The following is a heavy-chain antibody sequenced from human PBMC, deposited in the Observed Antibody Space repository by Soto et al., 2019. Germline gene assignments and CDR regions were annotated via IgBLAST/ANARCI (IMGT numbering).Heavy chain of an antibody. CDR3: ARQRVVLVPAAQDY. J-gene: IGHJ4*02. D-gene: IGHD2-2*01. Sequence: PSETLSLTCTVSGGSISSGDYYWSWIRHPPGKGLEWIGYIYYSGSTYYNQSLKSRVTISVVTSKNQFSLKLSSVTAADTAVYYCARQRVVLVPAAQDYWGQGTLVTVSS. CDR2: IYYSGST. V-gene: IGHV4-30-4*01. CDR1: GGSISSGDYY.